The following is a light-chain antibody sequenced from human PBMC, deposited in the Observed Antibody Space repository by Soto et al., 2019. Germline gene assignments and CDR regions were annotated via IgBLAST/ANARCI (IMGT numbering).Light chain of an antibody. V-gene: IGKV1-5*03. J-gene: IGKJ2*02. Sequence: DIQMTQSPSTLSASVGDRVTITCRASQSISSWLAWYQQKPGKAPKLLIYKASSLESGVPSRFSGSGSGTEFTLTLSSLQPDDFATYYCQQYNSYSLWTFGQGTKLEIK. CDR2: KAS. CDR1: QSISSW. CDR3: QQYNSYSLWT.